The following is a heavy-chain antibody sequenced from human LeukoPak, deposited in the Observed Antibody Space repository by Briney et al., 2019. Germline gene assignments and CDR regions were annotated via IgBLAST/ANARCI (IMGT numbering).Heavy chain of an antibody. CDR2: TYNSRNT. D-gene: IGHD3-9*01. J-gene: IGHJ3*02. CDR1: GGSISSYY. Sequence: SETLSLTCTVSGGSISSYYWTWIRQPPGKGLEWIGYTYNSRNTNYNPSLKSRVTISVGTSENQFSRKLNSVTAADTAVYYCARRNILTEGEAFDIWGQGTLVTVSS. CDR3: ARRNILTEGEAFDI. V-gene: IGHV4-59*08.